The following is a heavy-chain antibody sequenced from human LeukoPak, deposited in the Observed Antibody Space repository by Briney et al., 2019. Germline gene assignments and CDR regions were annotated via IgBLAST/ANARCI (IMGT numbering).Heavy chain of an antibody. D-gene: IGHD4-17*01. CDR1: GGTFSSYA. CDR2: IIPIFGTA. Sequence: SVKVSCKASGGTFSSYAISWVRQAPGQGLEWMGGIIPIFGTANYAQKFQGRVTITADESASTAYMELSSLRSEDTAVYYCARSLTTVTTSLFDYWGQGTLVTVSS. J-gene: IGHJ4*02. CDR3: ARSLTTVTTSLFDY. V-gene: IGHV1-69*01.